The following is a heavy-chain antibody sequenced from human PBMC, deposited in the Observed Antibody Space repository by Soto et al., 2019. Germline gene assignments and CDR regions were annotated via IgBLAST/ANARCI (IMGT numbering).Heavy chain of an antibody. Sequence: QVQLVQSGAEVKKPGSSVKVSCKASGGTFSSYAISWVRQAPGQGLEWMGGIIPIFGTANYAQKFQGRVKITADKSTSTAYMELSSLRSEDTAVYYCARGEDIVVVPAAIYYYYGMDVWGQGTTVTVSS. D-gene: IGHD2-2*01. J-gene: IGHJ6*02. CDR2: IIPIFGTA. V-gene: IGHV1-69*06. CDR3: ARGEDIVVVPAAIYYYYGMDV. CDR1: GGTFSSYA.